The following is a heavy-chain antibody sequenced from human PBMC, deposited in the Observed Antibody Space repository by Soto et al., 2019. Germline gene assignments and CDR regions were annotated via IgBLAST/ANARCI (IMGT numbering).Heavy chain of an antibody. D-gene: IGHD6-13*01. CDR2: IYYSGIT. V-gene: IGHV4-39*01. CDR1: GVSLGSSSYY. J-gene: IGHJ4*02. Sequence: PAETLSLTCTVSGVSLGSSSYYWGWLGQSPGKGLESIVNIYYSGITFYNPSINSRVTISVDTSKNQFYLHLSSVTAGYTAIFYCASIAAPGTTHFDFWGQGTLVTVSS. CDR3: ASIAAPGTTHFDF.